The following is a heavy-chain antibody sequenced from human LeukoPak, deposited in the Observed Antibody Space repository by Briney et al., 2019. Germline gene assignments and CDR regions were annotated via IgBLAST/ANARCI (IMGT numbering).Heavy chain of an antibody. D-gene: IGHD6-19*01. CDR3: ARQSGDQSSAWYFDA. J-gene: IGHJ4*02. CDR1: GGSLSSSGHW. Sequence: SETLSLTCTVSGGSLSSSGHWWVWIRQPPGKGLEWIGSIHYSGKVYYNPSLKSRVTTSVGTSTDQFSLRLSSATAADTAIYYCARQSGDQSSAWYFDAWGQGTLVTVSS. CDR2: IHYSGKV. V-gene: IGHV4-39*01.